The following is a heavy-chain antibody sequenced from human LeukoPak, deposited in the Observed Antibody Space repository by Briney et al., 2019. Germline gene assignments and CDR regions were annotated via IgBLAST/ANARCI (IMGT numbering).Heavy chain of an antibody. CDR1: VGSISSDGYY. V-gene: IGHV4-31*03. CDR2: IYYSGST. CDR3: ARVSREYYFDY. Sequence: PSQTLSLPCTVSVGSISSDGYYWSWIRQHPGKGLEWIGYIYYSGSTYYNPSLESRVTISVDKSKNQFSLKLSSVTAADTAVYYCARVSREYYFDYWGQGTLVTVSS. J-gene: IGHJ4*02.